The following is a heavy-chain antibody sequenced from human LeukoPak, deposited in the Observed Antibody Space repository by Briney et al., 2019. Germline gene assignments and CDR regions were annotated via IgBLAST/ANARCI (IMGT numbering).Heavy chain of an antibody. V-gene: IGHV4-34*01. J-gene: IGHJ4*02. CDR3: ARHGGRFLEWLFLDY. CDR1: GGSFSGYY. D-gene: IGHD3-3*01. Sequence: PSETLSLTCAVYGGSFSGYYWSWIRQPPGKGLEWIGSIYYSGSTYYNPSLKSRVTISVDTSKNQFSLKVNSVTAADTAVYYCARHGGRFLEWLFLDYWGQGTLVTVSS. CDR2: IYYSGST.